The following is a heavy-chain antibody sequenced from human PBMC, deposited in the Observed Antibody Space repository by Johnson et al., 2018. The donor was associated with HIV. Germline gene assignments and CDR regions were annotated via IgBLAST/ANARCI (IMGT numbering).Heavy chain of an antibody. CDR2: IYSGGST. Sequence: VQLVEYGGGVVQPGGSLRLSCAASGFTFSSNYMSWVRQAPGKGLEWVSVIYSGGSTYYADSVKGRFTISRDNSKNTLYLQMNSLRAEDTAVYYCAREIRVGATGDAFDIWGQGTMVTVSS. J-gene: IGHJ3*02. D-gene: IGHD1-26*01. CDR1: GFTFSSNY. CDR3: AREIRVGATGDAFDI. V-gene: IGHV3-66*02.